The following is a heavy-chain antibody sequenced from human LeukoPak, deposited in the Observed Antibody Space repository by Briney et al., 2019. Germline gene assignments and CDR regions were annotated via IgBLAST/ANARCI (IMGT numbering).Heavy chain of an antibody. Sequence: GGSLRLSCAASGSSGFTFSNAWMTWVRQAPGKGLEWVGRIKSKTDGGTTDYAAPVKGRFTISRDGSKNTLYLQMNSLKTEDTAVYYCTTGEWELPLDYWGQGTLVTVSS. D-gene: IGHD1-26*01. CDR2: IKSKTDGGTT. CDR3: TTGEWELPLDY. V-gene: IGHV3-15*01. J-gene: IGHJ4*02. CDR1: GFTFSNAW.